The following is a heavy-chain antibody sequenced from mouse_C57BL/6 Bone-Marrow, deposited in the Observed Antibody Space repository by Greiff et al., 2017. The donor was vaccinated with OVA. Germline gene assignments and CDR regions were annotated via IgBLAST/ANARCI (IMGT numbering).Heavy chain of an antibody. CDR1: GFNIKDDY. Sequence: VQLQQSGAELVRPGASVKLSCTVSGFNIKDDYIHWVKQRPEQGLEWIGWIDPESYDTASASTFPGKATLTADTSSNTAYLQLISLTSEDTAVYYCTKIAYWGQGTRVTVSA. CDR2: IDPESYDT. J-gene: IGHJ3*01. CDR3: TKIAY. V-gene: IGHV14-4*01.